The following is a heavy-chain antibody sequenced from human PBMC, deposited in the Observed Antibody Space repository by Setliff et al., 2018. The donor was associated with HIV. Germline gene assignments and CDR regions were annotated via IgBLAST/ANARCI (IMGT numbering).Heavy chain of an antibody. J-gene: IGHJ4*02. CDR2: IYHSGST. CDR1: GYSISSGYY. CDR3: ARVRGSSGWYVLDY. D-gene: IGHD6-19*01. Sequence: PSETLSLTCAVSGYSISSGYYWGWIRQPPGKGLEWIGTIYHSGSTYYSPSLKSRLTISVDTSKNQFSLKLNSVTAADTAVYYCARVRGSSGWYVLDYWGQGTLVTVSS. V-gene: IGHV4-38-2*01.